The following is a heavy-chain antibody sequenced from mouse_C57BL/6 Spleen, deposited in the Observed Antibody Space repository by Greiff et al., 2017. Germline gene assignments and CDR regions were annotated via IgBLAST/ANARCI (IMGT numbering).Heavy chain of an antibody. J-gene: IGHJ4*01. V-gene: IGHV2-2*01. CDR2: IWSGGST. CDR3: ARMGTAQATFPFYAMDY. CDR1: GFSLTSYG. D-gene: IGHD3-2*02. Sequence: QVQLKQSGPGLVQPSQSLSITCTVSGFSLTSYGVHWVRQSPGKGLEWLGVIWSGGSTDYNAAFISRLSISKDNSKSQVFFKMNSLQADDTAIYYCARMGTAQATFPFYAMDYWGQGTSVTVSS.